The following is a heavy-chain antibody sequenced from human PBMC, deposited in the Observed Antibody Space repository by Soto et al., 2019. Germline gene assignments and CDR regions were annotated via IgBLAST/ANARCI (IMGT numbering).Heavy chain of an antibody. V-gene: IGHV1-69*06. D-gene: IGHD6-13*01. CDR3: ARAGYSSSWLVVTASSTYYYYGMDV. CDR2: IIPIFGTA. CDR1: GGTFSSYV. J-gene: IGHJ6*02. Sequence: GASVKVSCKASGGTFSSYVISWVRQAPGQGLEWMGGIIPIFGTANYAQKFQGRVTITADKSRSTAYMELSSLRSEETAVYYCARAGYSSSWLVVTASSTYYYYGMDVWGQGPTVTVSS.